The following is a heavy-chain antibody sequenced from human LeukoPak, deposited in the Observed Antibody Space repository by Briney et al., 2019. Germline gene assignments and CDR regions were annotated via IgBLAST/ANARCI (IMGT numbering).Heavy chain of an antibody. Sequence: SETLSLTCAVSDGSINSSNWWSWVRQPPGQGLEWIGEIYRTGNTNYNPSPKSRVTISVDTSKNQFSLKLSSVTAADTAVYYCARFDHSSSTDYYYMDVWGKGTTVTVSS. J-gene: IGHJ6*03. V-gene: IGHV4-4*02. CDR3: ARFDHSSSTDYYYMDV. D-gene: IGHD6-6*01. CDR1: DGSINSSNW. CDR2: IYRTGNT.